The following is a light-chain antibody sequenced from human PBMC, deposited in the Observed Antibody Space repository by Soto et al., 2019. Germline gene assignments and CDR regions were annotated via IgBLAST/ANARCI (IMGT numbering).Light chain of an antibody. CDR1: SSDVGAYNY. CDR3: SSYTGSANLV. J-gene: IGLJ2*01. V-gene: IGLV2-8*01. Sequence: QSALTQPPSASGSPGQSVTISCTGTSSDVGAYNYVSWYQQPPGKAPKLMIYEVTKRPSGVPDRFSGSKSGNTASLTVSGLQAEEEADYYCSSYTGSANLVFGGGTKLTVL. CDR2: EVT.